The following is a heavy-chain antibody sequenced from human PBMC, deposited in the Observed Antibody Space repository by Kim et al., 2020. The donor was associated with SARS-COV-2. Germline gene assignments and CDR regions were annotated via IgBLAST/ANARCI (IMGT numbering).Heavy chain of an antibody. CDR3: ARDAAEQAYWYFDL. V-gene: IGHV1-2*02. CDR1: GYTFTGYY. CDR2: INPNSGGT. D-gene: IGHD6-25*01. Sequence: ASVKVSCKASGYTFTGYYMHWVRQAPGQGLEWMGWINPNSGGTNYAQKFQGRVTMTRDTSISTAYMELSRLRSDDTAVYYCARDAAEQAYWYFDLWGRGTLVTVSS. J-gene: IGHJ2*01.